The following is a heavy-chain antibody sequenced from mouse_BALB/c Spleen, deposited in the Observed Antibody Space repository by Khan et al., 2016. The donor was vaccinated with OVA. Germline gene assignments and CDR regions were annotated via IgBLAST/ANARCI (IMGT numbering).Heavy chain of an antibody. Sequence: QVQLKESGPGLAAPSQSLSITCTISGFSLTNYGVHWVRQPPGKGLEWLVVLWSDGSTTYNSALQSRLTITKDNSQSQVFLKMNSLQTDDTAIYFCARQPYYHYNIMDYWGQGTSVTVSS. CDR3: ARQPYYHYNIMDY. D-gene: IGHD2-10*01. V-gene: IGHV2-6-1*01. CDR2: LWSDGST. CDR1: GFSLTNYG. J-gene: IGHJ4*01.